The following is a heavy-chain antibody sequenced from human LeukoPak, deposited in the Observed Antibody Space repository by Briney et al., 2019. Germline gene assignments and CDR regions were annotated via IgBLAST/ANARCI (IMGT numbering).Heavy chain of an antibody. CDR1: GMTFERHG. CDR2: ISWDGGST. Sequence: GGSLRLSCAVSGMTFERHGMHWVRQAPGKGLEWVSLISWDGGSTYYADSVKGRFTISRDNSKNSLYLQMNSLRTEDTAFYYCAKDHQSHGYMDVWGKGTTVTVSS. CDR3: AKDHQSHGYMDV. V-gene: IGHV3-43*01. J-gene: IGHJ6*03.